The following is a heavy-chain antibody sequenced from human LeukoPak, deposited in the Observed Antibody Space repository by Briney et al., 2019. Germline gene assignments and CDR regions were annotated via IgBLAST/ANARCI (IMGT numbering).Heavy chain of an antibody. CDR2: ISGSGGVT. CDR3: AKNAGYSYGLYYFDY. Sequence: GGTLRLPCAASGFTFSSYGMSWVRQAPGKGLEWVSAISGSGGVTYYADSVKGRFTISRDNSKNTVYLQMDSLRAEDSAVYYCAKNAGYSYGLYYFDYWGQGTLVTVSS. CDR1: GFTFSSYG. J-gene: IGHJ4*02. V-gene: IGHV3-23*01. D-gene: IGHD5-18*01.